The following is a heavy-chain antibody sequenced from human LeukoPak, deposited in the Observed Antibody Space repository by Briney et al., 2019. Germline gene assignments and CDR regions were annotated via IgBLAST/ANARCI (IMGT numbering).Heavy chain of an antibody. CDR3: ARAGYSYGYGVY. D-gene: IGHD5-18*01. CDR2: ISYDGSNK. Sequence: GRSLRLSCAASGFTFSSYAMHWVRQAPGKGLEWVAVISYDGSNKYYADSVKGRFTISRDNSKNTLYLQMNSLRAEDTAVYYCARAGYSYGYGVYWGQGTLVTVSS. CDR1: GFTFSSYA. J-gene: IGHJ4*02. V-gene: IGHV3-30-3*01.